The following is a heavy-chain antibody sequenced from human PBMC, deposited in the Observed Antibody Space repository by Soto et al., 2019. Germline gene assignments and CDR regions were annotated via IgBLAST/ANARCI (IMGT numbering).Heavy chain of an antibody. CDR3: ARQPYCSSTSCYPFSNWFDP. Sequence: QLQLQESGPGLVKPSETLSLTCTDSGGSSSSSSYYWGWIRQPPGKGLEWIGSIYYSGSTYYNPSLKSRVTISVDTSKNQFSLKLSSVTAADTAVYYCARQPYCSSTSCYPFSNWFDPWGQGTLVTVSS. J-gene: IGHJ5*02. CDR2: IYYSGST. V-gene: IGHV4-39*01. D-gene: IGHD2-2*01. CDR1: GGSSSSSSYY.